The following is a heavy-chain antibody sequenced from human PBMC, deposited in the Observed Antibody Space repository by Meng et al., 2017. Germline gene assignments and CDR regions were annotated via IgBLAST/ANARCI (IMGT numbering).Heavy chain of an antibody. V-gene: IGHV3-30*01. J-gene: IGHJ4*02. CDR2: ISYDGSNK. D-gene: IGHD6-19*01. CDR3: ARGRAALQWLAD. Sequence: HLVESVGGVVHPGRSLRLSCAASGFTCSSYSMRWVRQAPGKVLGWVAVISYDGSNKYYADSVKGRFTISRDNSKNTLYLQMNSLRAEDTAVYYCARGRAALQWLADWGQGTLVTVSS. CDR1: GFTCSSYS.